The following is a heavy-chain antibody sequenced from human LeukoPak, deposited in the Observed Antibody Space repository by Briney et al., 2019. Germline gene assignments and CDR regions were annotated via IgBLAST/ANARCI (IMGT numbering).Heavy chain of an antibody. Sequence: SAKVSCKAPGGTLSRYAISWVRQAPGQGLERMGEIIPIFGTANYAQKFQGRVTITADKSTSTAYMELSSLRTEDTAVDYCAREETSDAFDSWGQGTMVTVSS. J-gene: IGHJ3*02. CDR2: IIPIFGTA. CDR1: GGTLSRYA. V-gene: IGHV1-69*06. CDR3: AREETSDAFDS. D-gene: IGHD2-2*01.